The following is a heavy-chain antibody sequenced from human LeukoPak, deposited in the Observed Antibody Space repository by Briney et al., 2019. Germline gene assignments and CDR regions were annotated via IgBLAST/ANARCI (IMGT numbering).Heavy chain of an antibody. V-gene: IGHV4-4*07. J-gene: IGHJ5*02. CDR3: ARGDYYDWGGRNWFDV. D-gene: IGHD3-16*01. Sequence: SETLSLTCTVSGDSMSHYYWHFIRQPAGKGLEWIGRIHTSGTTYYSASLKSRVSMSVDSSRNQFSLRLTSVTAADTAIYFCARGDYYDWGGRNWFDVWGQGTLVTVSS. CDR2: IHTSGTT. CDR1: GDSMSHYY.